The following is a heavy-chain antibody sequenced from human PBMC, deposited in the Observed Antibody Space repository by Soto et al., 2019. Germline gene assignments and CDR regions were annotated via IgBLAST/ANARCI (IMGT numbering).Heavy chain of an antibody. CDR1: GYSISSDYY. CDR2: IYYTGTT. D-gene: IGHD3-22*01. CDR3: ARHEYVSSSYDLLDV. J-gene: IGHJ3*01. V-gene: IGHV4-38-2*01. Sequence: PSETLSLTCAVSGYSISSDYYWGWIRQPPGKGLEWIANIYYTGTTFYNPSLRSRVSMTIDASKNRFSLNLSSVTASDTALYYCARHEYVSSSYDLLDVWGRGTMVTVSS.